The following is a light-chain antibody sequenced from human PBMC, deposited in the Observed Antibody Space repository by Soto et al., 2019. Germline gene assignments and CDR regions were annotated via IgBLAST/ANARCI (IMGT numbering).Light chain of an antibody. Sequence: QSALTQPPSASGSPGQSITISCTGTSSDVGGYNYVSWYQQHPGSAPKLIIHEVNKRPSGVPDRFSGSKSGNTASLTVPGLKAEDEAVYYCSSDAGSNILVFGEGTQLTVL. CDR1: SSDVGGYNY. CDR3: SSDAGSNILV. CDR2: EVN. V-gene: IGLV2-8*01. J-gene: IGLJ2*01.